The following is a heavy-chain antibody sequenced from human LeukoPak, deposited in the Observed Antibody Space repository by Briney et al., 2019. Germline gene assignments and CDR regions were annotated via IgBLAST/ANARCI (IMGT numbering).Heavy chain of an antibody. CDR1: GDSVASNSAA. J-gene: IGHJ4*02. D-gene: IGHD5-18*01. Sequence: SQTLSLTCAISGDSVASNSAAWNWIRQSPPRGLEWLGRTYYRSKWYNDYAVSVKSRININPDTSKNQFSLQLSSVTPEDTAMYYCARDIYRKIDYWGQGTLVTVSS. CDR3: ARDIYRKIDY. V-gene: IGHV6-1*01. CDR2: TYYRSKWYN.